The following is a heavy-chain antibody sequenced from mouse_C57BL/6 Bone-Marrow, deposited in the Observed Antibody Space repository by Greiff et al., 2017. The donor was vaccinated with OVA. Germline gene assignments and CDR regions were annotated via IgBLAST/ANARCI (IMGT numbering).Heavy chain of an antibody. D-gene: IGHD1-1*01. CDR3: ARWDYGRNYYAMDY. CDR1: GYSFTGYY. V-gene: IGHV1-42*01. Sequence: VQLQQSGPELVKPGASVKISCKASGYSFTGYYMNWVKQSPEKSLEWIGEINPSTGGTTYNQKFKAKATLTVDKSSSTAYMQLKSLTSEDSAVYYCARWDYGRNYYAMDYWGQGTSVTVSS. J-gene: IGHJ4*01. CDR2: INPSTGGT.